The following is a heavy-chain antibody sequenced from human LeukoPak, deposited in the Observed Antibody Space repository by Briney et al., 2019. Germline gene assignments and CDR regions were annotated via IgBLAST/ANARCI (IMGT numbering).Heavy chain of an antibody. CDR2: TNHSGST. D-gene: IGHD3-9*01. CDR3: ASGLRYFDWLLYGGFDP. CDR1: GGSFSGYY. V-gene: IGHV4-34*01. J-gene: IGHJ5*02. Sequence: SETLSLTCAVYGGSFSGYYWSWIRQPPGKGLEWIGETNHSGSTNYNPSLKSRVTISVDTSKNQSSLKLSSVTAADTAVYYCASGLRYFDWLLYGGFDPWGQGTLVTVSS.